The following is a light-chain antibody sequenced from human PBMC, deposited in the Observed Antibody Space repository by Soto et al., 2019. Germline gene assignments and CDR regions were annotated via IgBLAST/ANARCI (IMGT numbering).Light chain of an antibody. V-gene: IGLV2-14*01. CDR2: EVT. CDR1: SSDVGGYNH. CDR3: SSYASSSSYV. J-gene: IGLJ1*01. Sequence: QSALTQPASVSGSPGQSITISCTVTSSDVGGYNHVSWYQIHPGKAPKLIIYEVTSRPAGVSYRFSGSKSGNSASLTISGLQAEDEVDYYCSSYASSSSYVFGGGTKVTVL.